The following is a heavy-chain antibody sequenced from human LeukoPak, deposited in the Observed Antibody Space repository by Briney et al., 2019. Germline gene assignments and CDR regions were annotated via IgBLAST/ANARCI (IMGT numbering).Heavy chain of an antibody. CDR3: ARESTRYGSGNYNWFDR. CDR2: IYRSGTT. V-gene: IGHV4-4*07. CDR1: GDSMRNYY. Sequence: SETLSLTCTVSGDSMRNYYWAWIRQSAGKGLEWIGRIYRSGTTNYSPSLHSRVTMSIGTSQNYFSLKLTSVTAADTAVYYCARESTRYGSGNYNWFDRWGQGTLVTVSS. J-gene: IGHJ5*02. D-gene: IGHD3-10*01.